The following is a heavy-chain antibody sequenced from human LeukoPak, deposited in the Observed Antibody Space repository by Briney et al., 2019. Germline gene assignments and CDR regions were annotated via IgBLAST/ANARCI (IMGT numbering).Heavy chain of an antibody. J-gene: IGHJ4*02. V-gene: IGHV4-34*01. CDR2: IYYSGST. CDR3: ARHVFHSSTWYGPIDY. D-gene: IGHD6-13*01. CDR1: GGSFSGYY. Sequence: SETLSLTCAVYGGSFSGYYWSWIRRPPGKGLEWIGSIYYSGSTHYNPSLQSRVTVSVDTSKNHFSLKLRSVTAADTAVYYCARHVFHSSTWYGPIDYWGQGALVTVSS.